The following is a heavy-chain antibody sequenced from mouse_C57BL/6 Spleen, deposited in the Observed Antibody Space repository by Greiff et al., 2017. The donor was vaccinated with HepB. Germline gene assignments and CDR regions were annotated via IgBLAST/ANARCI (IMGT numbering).Heavy chain of an antibody. CDR3: AREDYYGSSYVEYAMDY. CDR2: INPSNGGT. V-gene: IGHV1-53*01. Sequence: QVQLQQPGTELVKPGASVKLSCKASGYTFTSYWMHWVKQRPGQGLEWIGNINPSNGGTNYNEKFKSKATLTVDKSSSTAYMQLSSLTSEDSAVYYCAREDYYGSSYVEYAMDYWGQGTSVTVSS. D-gene: IGHD1-1*01. J-gene: IGHJ4*01. CDR1: GYTFTSYW.